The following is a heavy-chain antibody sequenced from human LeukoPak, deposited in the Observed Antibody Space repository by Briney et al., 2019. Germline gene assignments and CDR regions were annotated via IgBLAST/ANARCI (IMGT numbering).Heavy chain of an antibody. CDR2: ISGSGGST. D-gene: IGHD3-22*01. CDR3: TKYATERYYYDSSGYPGFDY. J-gene: IGHJ4*02. Sequence: GGSLRLSCAASGFTFSSYAMSWVRQAPGKGLEWVSAISGSGGSTYYADSVKGRFTISRDNSKNTLYLQMNSLRAEDTAVYYCTKYATERYYYDSSGYPGFDYGGQGTLVTVSS. V-gene: IGHV3-23*01. CDR1: GFTFSSYA.